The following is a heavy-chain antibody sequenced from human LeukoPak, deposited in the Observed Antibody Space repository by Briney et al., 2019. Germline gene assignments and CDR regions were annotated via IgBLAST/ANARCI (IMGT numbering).Heavy chain of an antibody. CDR3: AGHHPRNTVDF. J-gene: IGHJ4*02. D-gene: IGHD2/OR15-2a*01. V-gene: IGHV4-59*08. CDR2: ISDIESI. CDR1: GGSISSYY. Sequence: SETLSLTCTVSGGSISSYYWSWIRQPPGKGLEWIAYISDIESINYNPSFKSRVTISLDTSKNQFSLKLSSVTAADTAVYYCAGHHPRNTVDFWGQGTLVTVSS.